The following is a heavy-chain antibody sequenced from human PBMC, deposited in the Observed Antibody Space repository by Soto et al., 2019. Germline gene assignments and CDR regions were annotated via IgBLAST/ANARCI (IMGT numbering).Heavy chain of an antibody. CDR2: IDQSGST. J-gene: IGHJ5*02. D-gene: IGHD6-19*01. V-gene: IGHV4-59*01. Sequence: SETLSLTCTVSGGSISSYYWNWLRQPPGEGLEWIGKIDQSGSTNYNPSLKSRVTMSVDTSRSQFSLKVSSVTAADTAVYYCARGAVAGTGLNWFDPWGQGTLVTVSS. CDR3: ARGAVAGTGLNWFDP. CDR1: GGSISSYY.